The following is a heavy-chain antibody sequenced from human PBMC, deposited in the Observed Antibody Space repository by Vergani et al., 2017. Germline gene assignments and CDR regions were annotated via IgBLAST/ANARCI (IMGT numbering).Heavy chain of an antibody. V-gene: IGHV4-59*13. D-gene: IGHD3-9*01. Sequence: QVQLEESGPGLVKPSETLSLTCTVSGGSFNTYYWSWIRQSPGKGLEWIGYIYSTGSTNYNPSLNSRGTMSVDTSKNQFSLKLRSVTAADTAVYFCARVMYRDEASTGYRLEGMDIWGQGTTVTISS. J-gene: IGHJ6*02. CDR3: ARVMYRDEASTGYRLEGMDI. CDR1: GGSFNTYY. CDR2: IYSTGST.